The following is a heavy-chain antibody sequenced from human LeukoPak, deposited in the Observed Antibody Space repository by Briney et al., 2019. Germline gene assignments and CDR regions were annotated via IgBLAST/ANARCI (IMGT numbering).Heavy chain of an antibody. J-gene: IGHJ4*02. V-gene: IGHV3-23*01. CDR3: ARDGYDFWSGYYAEPSFDY. CDR1: GFTFSSYA. D-gene: IGHD3-3*01. Sequence: GGSLRLSCAASGFTFSSYAMSWVRQAPGKGLEWVSVISNSGDNTYYAGSVKGRFTISRDNSNNRLYLQMNSLRAEDTAVYYCARDGYDFWSGYYAEPSFDYWGQGTLVTVSS. CDR2: ISNSGDNT.